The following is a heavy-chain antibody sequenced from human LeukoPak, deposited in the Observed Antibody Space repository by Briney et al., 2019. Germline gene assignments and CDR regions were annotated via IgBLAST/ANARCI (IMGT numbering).Heavy chain of an antibody. V-gene: IGHV3-23*01. CDR1: GFTFNNYA. CDR3: AKPRSGGYLPIYFDY. D-gene: IGHD2-15*01. Sequence: GGSLRLSCAASGFTFNNYALSWVRQAPGKGLEWVSAISGSGGSTYYADSVKGRFTISRDNSKNTLYLQMNSLRAEDTAVYYCAKPRSGGYLPIYFDYWGQGTLVTVSS. CDR2: ISGSGGST. J-gene: IGHJ4*02.